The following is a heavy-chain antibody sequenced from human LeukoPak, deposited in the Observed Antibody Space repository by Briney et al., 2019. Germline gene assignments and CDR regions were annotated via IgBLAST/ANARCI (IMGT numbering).Heavy chain of an antibody. V-gene: IGHV3-30*03. CDR3: ARDYSSSWYGDFDP. D-gene: IGHD6-13*01. Sequence: GGSLRLSCAASGFTFSSYGMHWVRQAPGKGLEWVAVISYDGIKKYYTDSLKGRFTISRDNSKNTLYLQMNSLRAEDTAVYYCARDYSSSWYGDFDPWGQGTLVTVSS. CDR2: ISYDGIKK. CDR1: GFTFSSYG. J-gene: IGHJ5*02.